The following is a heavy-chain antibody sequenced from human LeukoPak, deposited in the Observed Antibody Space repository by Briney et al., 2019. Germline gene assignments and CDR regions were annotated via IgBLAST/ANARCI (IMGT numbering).Heavy chain of an antibody. D-gene: IGHD3-10*01. Sequence: ASVRFSCKASGGTFSSYAISWVRQAPGQGLEWMGGIIPIFGTANYAQKFQGRVTITADESTSTAYMELSSLRSEDTAVYYCARGEPMVRGVIDYWGQGTLVTVSS. CDR3: ARGEPMVRGVIDY. J-gene: IGHJ4*02. CDR2: IIPIFGTA. V-gene: IGHV1-69*13. CDR1: GGTFSSYA.